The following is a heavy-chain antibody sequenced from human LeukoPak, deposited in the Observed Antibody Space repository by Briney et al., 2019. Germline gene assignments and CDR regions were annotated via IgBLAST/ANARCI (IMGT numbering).Heavy chain of an antibody. CDR3: AREVRYYYDSSGYHDFDY. J-gene: IGHJ4*02. CDR2: IYTSGST. D-gene: IGHD3-22*01. V-gene: IGHV4-61*02. Sequence: SETLSLTCTVSGGSISSGSYYWSWIRQPAGKGLEWIGRIYTSGSTNYNPSLKSRVTISVDTSKNQFSLKLSSVTAADTAVYYCAREVRYYYDSSGYHDFDYWGQGTLVTVSS. CDR1: GGSISSGSYY.